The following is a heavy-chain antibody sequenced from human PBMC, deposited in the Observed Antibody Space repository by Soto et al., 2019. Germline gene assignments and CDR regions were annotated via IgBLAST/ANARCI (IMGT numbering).Heavy chain of an antibody. V-gene: IGHV3-48*03. D-gene: IGHD6-6*01. CDR2: ISSSGSTI. Sequence: EVQLVESGGGLVQPGGSLRLSCAASGFTFSSYEMNWVRQAPGKGLEWVSYISSSGSTIYYADSVKGRFTISRDNSKNTLFLQMNSLRGEDTAVYYCAKESYSSSSYYYGMDVWGQGTTVTVSS. J-gene: IGHJ6*02. CDR3: AKESYSSSSYYYGMDV. CDR1: GFTFSSYE.